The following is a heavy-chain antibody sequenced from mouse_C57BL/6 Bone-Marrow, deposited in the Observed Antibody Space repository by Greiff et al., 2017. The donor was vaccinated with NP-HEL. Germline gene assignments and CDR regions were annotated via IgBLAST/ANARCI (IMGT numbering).Heavy chain of an antibody. D-gene: IGHD1-1*01. Sequence: EVQVVESGGGLVKPGGSLKLSCAASGFTFSDYGMHWVRQAPEKGLEWVAYISSGSSTIYYADTVKGRFTISRDNAKNTLFLQMTSLRSEDTAMYYCARTLYYGSGYGFAYWGQGTLVTVSA. CDR2: ISSGSSTI. CDR1: GFTFSDYG. J-gene: IGHJ3*01. CDR3: ARTLYYGSGYGFAY. V-gene: IGHV5-17*01.